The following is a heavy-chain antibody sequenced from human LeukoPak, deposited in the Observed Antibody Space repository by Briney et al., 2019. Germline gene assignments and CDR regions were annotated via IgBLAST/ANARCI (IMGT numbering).Heavy chain of an antibody. J-gene: IGHJ4*02. CDR3: ARVSSVVVTAMDY. CDR1: GYTFTGYY. D-gene: IGHD2-21*02. Sequence: GASVKVSCKASGYTFTGYYMHWVRQAPGQGLEWMGWINPNSGGTNYAQKFQGRVTMTRDTSISTAYMELSGLRSDDTAVYYCARVSSVVVTAMDYWGQGTLVTVSS. CDR2: INPNSGGT. V-gene: IGHV1-2*02.